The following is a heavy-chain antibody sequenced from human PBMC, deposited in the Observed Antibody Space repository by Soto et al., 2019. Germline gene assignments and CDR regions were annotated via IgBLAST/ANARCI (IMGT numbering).Heavy chain of an antibody. CDR3: ARRILIVGATGDDAFDI. Sequence: GESLKISCKGSGYSFTSYWIGWVRQMPGKGLEWMGIIYPGDSDTRYSPSFQGQVTISADKSISTAYLQWSSLKASDTAMYYCARRILIVGATGDDAFDIWGQGTMVTVSS. V-gene: IGHV5-51*01. CDR2: IYPGDSDT. CDR1: GYSFTSYW. J-gene: IGHJ3*02. D-gene: IGHD1-26*01.